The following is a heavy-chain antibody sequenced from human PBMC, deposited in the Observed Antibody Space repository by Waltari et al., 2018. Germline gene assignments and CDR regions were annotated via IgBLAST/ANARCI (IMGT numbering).Heavy chain of an antibody. V-gene: IGHV4-38-2*01. D-gene: IGHD6-19*01. CDR1: GFTFSSYW. CDR3: ARRPLSSPEE. Sequence: VRLVESGGILVQTGGSLTLSCVVSGFTFSSYWMKWVRQAPGKGLEWIASIHRSGDTYYSPSLKSRFTISVDTSRNQFSLNLSSVTASDTAVYYCARRPLSSPEEWGQGTLVIVSS. J-gene: IGHJ4*02. CDR2: IHRSGDT.